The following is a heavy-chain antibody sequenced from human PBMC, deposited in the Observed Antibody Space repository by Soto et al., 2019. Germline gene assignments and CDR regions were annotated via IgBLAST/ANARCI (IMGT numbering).Heavy chain of an antibody. CDR3: ARDPLDYYDSSGQSADY. V-gene: IGHV1-18*04. D-gene: IGHD3-22*01. J-gene: IGHJ4*02. CDR1: GYTFTSYG. Sequence: ASVKVSCKASGYTFTSYGISWVRQAPGQGLEWMGWISAYNGNTNYAQKLQGRVTMTTDTSTSTAYMELRSLRSDDTAVYYCARDPLDYYDSSGQSADYWGQGTLVTVSS. CDR2: ISAYNGNT.